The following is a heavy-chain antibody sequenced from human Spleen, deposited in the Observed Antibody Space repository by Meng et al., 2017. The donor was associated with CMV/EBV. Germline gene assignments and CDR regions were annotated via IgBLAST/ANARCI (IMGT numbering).Heavy chain of an antibody. CDR3: ARLDYVDRSGYYSRYHRFDP. CDR2: RYPGDSDI. V-gene: IGHV5-51*01. J-gene: IGHJ5*02. Sequence: FSSHSSDGVRQMPGKGLDWMGMRYPGDSDITYRPSFQGQVTFSPDKSINTASLQWRSLNASYGAMYYCARLDYVDRSGYYSRYHRFDPWGQGALVTVSS. D-gene: IGHD3-22*01. CDR1: FSSHS.